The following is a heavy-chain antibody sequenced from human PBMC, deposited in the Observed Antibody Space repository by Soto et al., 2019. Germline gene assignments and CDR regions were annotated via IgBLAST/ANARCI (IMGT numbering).Heavy chain of an antibody. CDR2: INAHNGNT. V-gene: IGHV1-18*01. CDR1: GSTFPSST. Sequence: QVQLVQSGAEVKKPGASVKVSCKASGSTFPSSTVSWVRQAPGQGLEWMGWINAHNGNTKYAQKFKGRLTMTTDTSTGTGYMELRSLTSDDTAIYFGAIADYGDPDYWGQGTLVTVSS. D-gene: IGHD4-17*01. J-gene: IGHJ4*02. CDR3: AIADYGDPDY.